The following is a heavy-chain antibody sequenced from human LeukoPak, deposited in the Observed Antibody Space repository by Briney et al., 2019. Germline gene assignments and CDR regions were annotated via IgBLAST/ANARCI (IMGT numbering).Heavy chain of an antibody. Sequence: NPSETLSLTCTFSGGSVGSGSYYWDWIRQPARKGLECIGRIHTSGSSNYTPSLKSPLTTFIDTYSNQVYLNISSVTAADKAIYYCARHGQSSDYWGPGTVVTVSS. CDR2: IHTSGSS. J-gene: IGHJ4*02. D-gene: IGHD3/OR15-3a*01. CDR1: GGSVGSGSYY. CDR3: ARHGQSSDY. V-gene: IGHV4-61*02.